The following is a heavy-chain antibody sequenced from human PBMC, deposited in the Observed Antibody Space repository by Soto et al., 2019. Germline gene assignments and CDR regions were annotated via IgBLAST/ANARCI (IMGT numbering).Heavy chain of an antibody. CDR3: ARVTDFWSHYYPAGNNWFDP. CDR1: GYTFTGHF. V-gene: IGHV1-2*02. CDR2: INPDNGGT. Sequence: ASVKVSCKASGYTFTGHFIHWVRQAPGQGLEWMGWINPDNGGTNFSQTFQGRVTMTRDTSIRTAYMELGGLRSDDTAFYFCARVTDFWSHYYPAGNNWFDPWGEGPLVTV. D-gene: IGHD3-3*01. J-gene: IGHJ5*02.